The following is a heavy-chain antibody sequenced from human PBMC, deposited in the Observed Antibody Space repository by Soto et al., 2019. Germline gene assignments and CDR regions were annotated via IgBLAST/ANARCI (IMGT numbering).Heavy chain of an antibody. V-gene: IGHV3-21*01. J-gene: IGHJ4*02. D-gene: IGHD6-6*01. CDR2: ISSSSSYI. CDR3: ARLYSSSSHWLEPPKF. CDR1: GFTFSSYS. Sequence: GGSLRLSCAASGFTFSSYSMNWVRQAPGKGLEWVSSISSSSSYIYYADSVKGRFTISRDNAKNSLYLQMNRLRAEDTAVYYCARLYSSSSHWLEPPKFWGEGTLVTVYS.